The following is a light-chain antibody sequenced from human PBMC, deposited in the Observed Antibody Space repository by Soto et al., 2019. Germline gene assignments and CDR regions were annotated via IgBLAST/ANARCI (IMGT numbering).Light chain of an antibody. CDR3: QQYYSTPLT. CDR1: QSVLYSSNNKNY. J-gene: IGKJ4*01. V-gene: IGKV4-1*01. Sequence: DIVMTQSPDSLAVSLGERATINCKSSQSVLYSSNNKNYLAWYQQKPGQPPKLLIYWASTRESGVPDRFSGSGSETDFPLTISSLQAEYVAVYYCQQYYSTPLTFGGGTKVEIK. CDR2: WAS.